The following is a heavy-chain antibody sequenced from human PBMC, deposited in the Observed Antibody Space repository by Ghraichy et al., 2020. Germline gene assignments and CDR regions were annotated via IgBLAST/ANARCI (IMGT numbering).Heavy chain of an antibody. D-gene: IGHD3-9*01. CDR1: GFTFSSYA. J-gene: IGHJ4*02. Sequence: GGSLRLFCAGSGFTFSSYAMRWVRQAPGKGLEWVSAISGSGGSTYYADSVKGRFTISRDNSKNTLYLQMNSLRAEDTAVYYCATRPYYDILTGYGGLDYWGQGTLVTVSS. CDR3: ATRPYYDILTGYGGLDY. CDR2: ISGSGGST. V-gene: IGHV3-23*01.